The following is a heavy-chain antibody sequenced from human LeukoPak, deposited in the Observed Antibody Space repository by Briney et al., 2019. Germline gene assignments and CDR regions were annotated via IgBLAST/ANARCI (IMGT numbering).Heavy chain of an antibody. D-gene: IGHD2/OR15-2a*01. V-gene: IGHV3-64*02. CDR1: GFTFGGFS. CDR3: ARIGMENFYDL. CDR2: INGNGDKT. Sequence: GGSLRLSCAASGFTFGGFSMHWIRQAPGRGLEYVSAINGNGDKTFYTDSVRGRFTIFRDNSKNPLFLQMGSLRGEDTALYFCARIGMENFYDLWGQGTLVTVSS. J-gene: IGHJ5*02.